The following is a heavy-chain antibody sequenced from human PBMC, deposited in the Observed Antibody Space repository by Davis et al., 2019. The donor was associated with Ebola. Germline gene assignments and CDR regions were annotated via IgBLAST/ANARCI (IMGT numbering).Heavy chain of an antibody. J-gene: IGHJ4*02. CDR2: INPNSGGT. CDR1: GYTFTGYY. CDR3: ARDIRTYSSSWCGDY. Sequence: AASVKVSCKASGYTFTGYYMHWVRQAPGQGLEWMGWINPNSGGTNYAQKLQGRVTMTTDTSTSTAYMELRSLRSDDTAVYYCARDIRTYSSSWCGDYWGQGTLVTVSS. D-gene: IGHD6-13*01. V-gene: IGHV1-2*02.